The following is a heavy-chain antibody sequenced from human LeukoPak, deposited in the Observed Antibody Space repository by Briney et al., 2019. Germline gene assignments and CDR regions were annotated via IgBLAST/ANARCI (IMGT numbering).Heavy chain of an antibody. CDR3: ARIHTKVAGKEFDY. CDR2: FYPGDSDT. V-gene: IGHV5-51*01. D-gene: IGHD6-19*01. CDR1: GYSFTSYW. Sequence: GESLKISCQGSGYSFTSYWIGWVRQLPGKGLEWMGIFYPGDSDTRYSPSFQGQVTISADKSISTAYLQWSSLKASDTAMYYCARIHTKVAGKEFDYWGQGTLVAVSS. J-gene: IGHJ4*02.